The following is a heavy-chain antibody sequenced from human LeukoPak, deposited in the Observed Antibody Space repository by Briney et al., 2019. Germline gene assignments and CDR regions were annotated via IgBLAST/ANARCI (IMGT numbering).Heavy chain of an antibody. J-gene: IGHJ4*02. V-gene: IGHV3-66*01. CDR3: ARDREYYFES. CDR2: IYSNGYT. CDR1: GFTVSSNY. Sequence: GGSLRLSCEASGFTVSSNYMSWVRQAPGKGLQWVSVIYSNGYTYYVDSVKGRFTISRDNSKNTVSLQMSSLRAEDTAIYYCARDREYYFESWGQGTLVTVSS.